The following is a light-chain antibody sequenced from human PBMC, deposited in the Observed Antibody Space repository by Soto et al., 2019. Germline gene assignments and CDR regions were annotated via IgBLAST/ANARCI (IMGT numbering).Light chain of an antibody. CDR1: QSVSSSY. J-gene: IGKJ2*01. Sequence: IVLTQSPGILSLSPGERATLSCRASQSVSSSYLAWYQQKPGQAPRLLIYGASNRAADIPDRFSGSGSGADFTLTISRLEPGDSAVYYCHQYGTSPFTFGQGTKVDI. CDR2: GAS. CDR3: HQYGTSPFT. V-gene: IGKV3-20*01.